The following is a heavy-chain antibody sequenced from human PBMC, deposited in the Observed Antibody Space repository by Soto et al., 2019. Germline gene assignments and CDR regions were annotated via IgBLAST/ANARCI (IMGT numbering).Heavy chain of an antibody. CDR3: ARGSGAAAGSEGGDYYGMDV. J-gene: IGHJ6*02. CDR1: GGSSSGYY. D-gene: IGHD6-13*01. Sequence: SETLSLTCAVYGGSSSGYYWSWIRQPPGKGLEWIGEINHSGSTNYNPSLKSRVTISVDTSKNQFSLKLSSVTAADTAVYYCARGSGAAAGSEGGDYYGMDVLGQGTTVTVSS. V-gene: IGHV4-34*01. CDR2: INHSGST.